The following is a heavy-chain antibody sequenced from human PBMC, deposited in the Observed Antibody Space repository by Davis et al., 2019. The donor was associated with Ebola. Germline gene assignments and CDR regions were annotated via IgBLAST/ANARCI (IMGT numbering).Heavy chain of an antibody. CDR3: ARAPAAAYPTTFGS. Sequence: GGSLRLSCKGPGYTFTTYWIGWLRQMPGKGLEWLGIVHPGDPYIRYSPSFQGHVTIPFDKSINNAYLKWCSLKASDTAMYYCARAPAAAYPTTFGSWGQGTLVTVSS. CDR1: GYTFTTYW. V-gene: IGHV5-51*01. J-gene: IGHJ4*02. CDR2: VHPGDPYI. D-gene: IGHD6-25*01.